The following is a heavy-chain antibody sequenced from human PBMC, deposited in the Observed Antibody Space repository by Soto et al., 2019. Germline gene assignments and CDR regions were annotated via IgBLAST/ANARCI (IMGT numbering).Heavy chain of an antibody. J-gene: IGHJ4*02. D-gene: IGHD6-6*01. CDR1: VGSISSGGFS. Sequence: QLQLQESGSGLVKPSQTLSLTCAVSVGSISSGGFSWSWIRQPPGKGLESIGYIYHSVSTYYNPSLKSRVTISVDRSKNQCSLPLSSVTAADTAVYYCAGGVAARPLGYWGQGTLVTVSS. V-gene: IGHV4-30-2*01. CDR3: AGGVAARPLGY. CDR2: IYHSVST.